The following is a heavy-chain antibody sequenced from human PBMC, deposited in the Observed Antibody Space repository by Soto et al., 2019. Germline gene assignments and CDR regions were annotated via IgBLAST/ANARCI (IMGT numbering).Heavy chain of an antibody. Sequence: EVQLVESGGGLVKPGGSLRLSCAASGFIFSSHTMNWVSQVPGKGLEWVSSISASSTYIYYADSLKGRFTISRDNAYNSLYLQVSSLRSEDTAVYYCARGWLRDPWMYWGQGTLVTVSS. V-gene: IGHV3-21*02. CDR1: GFIFSSHT. D-gene: IGHD5-12*01. J-gene: IGHJ4*02. CDR2: ISASSTYI. CDR3: ARGWLRDPWMY.